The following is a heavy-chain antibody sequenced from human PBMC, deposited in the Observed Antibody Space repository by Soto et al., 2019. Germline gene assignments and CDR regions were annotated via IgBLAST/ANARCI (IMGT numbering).Heavy chain of an antibody. CDR3: ARLGAYYHSLDP. D-gene: IGHD3-22*01. CDR1: GGSFSGYY. V-gene: IGHV4-34*01. CDR2: INHSGST. J-gene: IGHJ5*02. Sequence: PSESLSLTCAVYGGSFSGYYWSWIRQPPGKGLEWIGEINHSGSTNYNPSLKSRVTISVETSKSQFSLRLTSVTAADTAVYYCARLGAYYHSLDPWVPGTLVTVSS.